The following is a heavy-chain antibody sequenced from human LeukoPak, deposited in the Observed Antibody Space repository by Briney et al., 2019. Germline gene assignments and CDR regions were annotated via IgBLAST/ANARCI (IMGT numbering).Heavy chain of an antibody. CDR1: GGSISSSSYY. CDR3: ARVISGNPYYFDY. D-gene: IGHD4-23*01. V-gene: IGHV4-39*07. J-gene: IGHJ4*02. Sequence: SETLSLTCTVSGGSISSSSYYWGWIRQPPGKGLEWIGSIYYSGSTYYNPSLKSRVTISVDTSKNQFSLRLSSVTASDTAVYYCARVISGNPYYFDYWGQGTLVTVSS. CDR2: IYYSGST.